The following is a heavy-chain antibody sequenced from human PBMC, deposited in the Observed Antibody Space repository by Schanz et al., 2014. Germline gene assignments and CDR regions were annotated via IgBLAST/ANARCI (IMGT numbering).Heavy chain of an antibody. J-gene: IGHJ4*02. Sequence: EMQLLESGGGLIQPGGSLRLSCAASGFTFTNYAMGWVRQAPGKGLEWVSYISSSSSTRYYADSVKGRFTISRDNAKNSLYLQMNSLRAEDTAVYYCARSRSGFYFDYWGQGTLVTVSS. D-gene: IGHD1-26*01. CDR2: ISSSSSTR. V-gene: IGHV3-48*01. CDR1: GFTFTNYA. CDR3: ARSRSGFYFDY.